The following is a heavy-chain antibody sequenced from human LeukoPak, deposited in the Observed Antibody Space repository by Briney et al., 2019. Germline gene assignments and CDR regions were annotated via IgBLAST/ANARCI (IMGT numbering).Heavy chain of an antibody. V-gene: IGHV4-31*03. J-gene: IGHJ3*02. CDR3: ARRYCSSTSCYLPRSVINAFDI. CDR1: GGSISSGGYY. Sequence: SQTLSLTCTVSGGSISSGGYYWSWIRQHPGKGLEWIGYIYYSGSTYYNPSLKSRVTISVDTSKNQFSLKLSSVTAADTAVYYCARRYCSSTSCYLPRSVINAFDIWGQGTMVTVSS. D-gene: IGHD2-2*01. CDR2: IYYSGST.